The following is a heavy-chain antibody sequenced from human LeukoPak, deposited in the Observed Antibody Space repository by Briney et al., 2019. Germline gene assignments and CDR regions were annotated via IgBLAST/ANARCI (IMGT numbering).Heavy chain of an antibody. J-gene: IGHJ3*02. CDR2: ISGSGSTI. CDR1: GFTFSSYE. CDR3: ARGYSNYGYAFDI. V-gene: IGHV3-48*03. Sequence: QPGGSLRLSCAASGFTFSSYEMNWVRQAPGKGLEWISYISGSGSTIYYADSVKGRFTISRDNAKNSLYLQMNSLRAEDTAVYYCARGYSNYGYAFDIWGQGTMVTVSS. D-gene: IGHD4-11*01.